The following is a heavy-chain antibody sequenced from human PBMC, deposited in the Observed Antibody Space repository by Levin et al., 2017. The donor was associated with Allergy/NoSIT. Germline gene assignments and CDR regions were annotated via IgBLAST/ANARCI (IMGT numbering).Heavy chain of an antibody. Sequence: SETLSLTCIVSGPVSGVSVSSDDYYWSWIRQHPGKGLEWIGNIYLSGSTNDNPSLKSRVTMSVDRSKNQFSLKLSYVTAADTAVYYCARVAGYSYGYYFDYWGPGTLVTVSS. J-gene: IGHJ4*02. CDR1: GVSVSSDDYY. CDR3: ARVAGYSYGYYFDY. D-gene: IGHD5-18*01. V-gene: IGHV4-30-2*01. CDR2: IYLSGST.